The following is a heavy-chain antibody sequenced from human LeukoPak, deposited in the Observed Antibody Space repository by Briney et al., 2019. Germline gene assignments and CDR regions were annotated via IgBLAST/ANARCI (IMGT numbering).Heavy chain of an antibody. J-gene: IGHJ4*02. CDR1: GFTFDDYA. D-gene: IGHD3-10*01. CDR3: AKDIISSIRGGHFDY. V-gene: IGHV3-9*01. Sequence: GGSPRLSCAASGFTFDDYAMHWVRQAPGKGLEWVSGISWNSGSIGYADSVKGRFTISRDNAKNSLYLQMNSLRAEDTALYYCAKDIISSIRGGHFDYWGQGTLVTVSS. CDR2: ISWNSGSI.